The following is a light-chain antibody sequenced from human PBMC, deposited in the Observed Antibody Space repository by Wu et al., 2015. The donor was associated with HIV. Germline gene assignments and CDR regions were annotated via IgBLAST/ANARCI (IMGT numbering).Light chain of an antibody. J-gene: IGKJ1*01. CDR2: GAS. Sequence: GKRATLSCRASQSVGSTYLAWYQQKPGQAPRLLIYGASNRATGIPDRFSGSGSGTDFTLTIRRLEPEDLAVYYCHLYSSAWTFGQGTKVEVK. CDR1: QSVGSTY. CDR3: HLYSSAWT. V-gene: IGKV3-20*01.